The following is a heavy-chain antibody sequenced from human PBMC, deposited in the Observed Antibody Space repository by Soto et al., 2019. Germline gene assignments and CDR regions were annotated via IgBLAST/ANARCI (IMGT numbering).Heavy chain of an antibody. CDR1: GDSISSSYY. D-gene: IGHD2-21*01. CDR2: VYYTGFT. CDR3: ARGGISHWAYFYYMDV. J-gene: IGHJ6*03. Sequence: SETLSLTCTGSGDSISSSYYWGWVRQPPGKGLECIGAVYYTGFTYYNPSLKSRLTISLDTSKNQFSLTLNSVTAADTTTYYCARGGISHWAYFYYMDVWDRGTTVPVSS. V-gene: IGHV4-38-2*02.